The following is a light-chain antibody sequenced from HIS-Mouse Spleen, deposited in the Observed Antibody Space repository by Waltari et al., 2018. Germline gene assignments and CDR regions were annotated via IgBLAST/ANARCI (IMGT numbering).Light chain of an antibody. Sequence: QSALTQPASVSGSPGQSITISCPGTSSYVGRYNLFSWYQQHPGKAPKLMIYEGSKRPSGVSNRFSGSKSGNTASLTISGLQAEDEADYYCCSYAGSSTWVFGGGTKLTVL. CDR1: SSYVGRYNL. CDR3: CSYAGSSTWV. J-gene: IGLJ3*02. CDR2: EGS. V-gene: IGLV2-23*01.